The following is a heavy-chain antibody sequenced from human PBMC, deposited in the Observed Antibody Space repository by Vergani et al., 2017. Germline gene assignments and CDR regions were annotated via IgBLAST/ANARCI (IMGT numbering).Heavy chain of an antibody. CDR3: ASNQILLTYYYGSGSPRDAFDI. CDR2: IDPSDSYS. D-gene: IGHD3-10*01. CDR1: GSSFTSYW. J-gene: IGHJ3*02. V-gene: IGHV5-10-1*03. Sequence: EVQLVQSGAEVKKPGESLRISCKGSGSSFTSYWISWVRQMPGKGMEWMGRIDPSDSYSNYSPSFQGHVTISADKSISTAYLQWSSLKASDTAMYYCASNQILLTYYYGSGSPRDAFDIWGQGTMVTVSS.